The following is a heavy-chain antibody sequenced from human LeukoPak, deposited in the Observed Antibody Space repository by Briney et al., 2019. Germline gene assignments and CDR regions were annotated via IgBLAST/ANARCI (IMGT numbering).Heavy chain of an antibody. Sequence: ASVKVSCKASGYTFTNYYIHWVRQAPGQGLEWMGWISPYNGNTNYADQLQGRVTMTTDTSTSTVYMELRNLRSDDTAVYYCARDAKRGFDPWGQGTLVTVSS. J-gene: IGHJ5*02. CDR1: GYTFTNYY. CDR3: ARDAKRGFDP. CDR2: ISPYNGNT. V-gene: IGHV1-18*04.